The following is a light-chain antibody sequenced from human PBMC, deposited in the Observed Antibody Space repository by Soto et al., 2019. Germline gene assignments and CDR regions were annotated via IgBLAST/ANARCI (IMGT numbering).Light chain of an antibody. V-gene: IGLV2-8*01. CDR2: DVN. J-gene: IGLJ1*01. Sequence: QSVLTEPPPASGTPGQSVTNSCTGTSSDVGGYNYVSWYQHHPGKAPKLMIYDVNKRPSGVPDRFSGSKSGNTASLTVFGLQAEDEGDYYCFSYAGTNSVIGTGTKVTVL. CDR3: FSYAGTNSV. CDR1: SSDVGGYNY.